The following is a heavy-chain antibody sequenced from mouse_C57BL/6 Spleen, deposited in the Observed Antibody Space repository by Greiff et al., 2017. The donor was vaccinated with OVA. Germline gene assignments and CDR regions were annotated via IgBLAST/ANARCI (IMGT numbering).Heavy chain of an antibody. V-gene: IGHV1-74*01. Sequence: QVQLQQPGAELVKPGASVKVSCKASGYTFTSYWMHWVKQRPGQGLEWIGRIHPSDSDTNYNQKFKGKATLTVDKSSSPAYMQLSSLTSEDSAVYYCAMDYGSSYWYFDVWGTGTTVTVSS. CDR2: IHPSDSDT. CDR1: GYTFTSYW. CDR3: AMDYGSSYWYFDV. D-gene: IGHD1-1*01. J-gene: IGHJ1*03.